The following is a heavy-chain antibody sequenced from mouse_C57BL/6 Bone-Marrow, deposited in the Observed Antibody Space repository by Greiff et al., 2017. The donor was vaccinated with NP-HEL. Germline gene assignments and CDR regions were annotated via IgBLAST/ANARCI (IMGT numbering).Heavy chain of an antibody. CDR3: ARWTAWFAY. V-gene: IGHV1-81*01. CDR1: GYTFTSYG. CDR2: IYPRSGNT. J-gene: IGHJ3*01. Sequence: QVQLQQSGAELARPGASVKLSCKASGYTFTSYGISWVKQRTGQGLEWIGEIYPRSGNTYYNEKFKGKATLTADKSSSTAYRELRSLTSEDSAVYFCARWTAWFAYWGQGSLVTVSA.